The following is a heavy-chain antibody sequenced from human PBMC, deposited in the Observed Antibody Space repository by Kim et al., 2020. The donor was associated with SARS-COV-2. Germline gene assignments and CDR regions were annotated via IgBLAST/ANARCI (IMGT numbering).Heavy chain of an antibody. V-gene: IGHV3-33*01. CDR2: IWYDGSNK. Sequence: GGSLRHSCAASGFTFSSYGMHWVRQAPGKGLEWVAVIWYDGSNKYYADSVKGRFTISRDNSKNTLYLQMNSLRAEDTAVYYCARDAGYYGSGGYYYGMDVWGQGTTVTVSS. CDR1: GFTFSSYG. CDR3: ARDAGYYGSGGYYYGMDV. D-gene: IGHD3-10*01. J-gene: IGHJ6*02.